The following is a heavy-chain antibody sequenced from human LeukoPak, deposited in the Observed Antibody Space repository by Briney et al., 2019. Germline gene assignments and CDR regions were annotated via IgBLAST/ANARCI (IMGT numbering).Heavy chain of an antibody. V-gene: IGHV3-74*01. CDR3: ARDKSYSGDS. CDR1: GFSITNYW. Sequence: GGSLRLSCTASGFSITNYWMHWVRQAAGKGPVWVSHINGDGSRTTYADSVKGRFTISRDDAKNTVHLQMDSLRADDTAVYYCARDKSYSGDSWGQGTLVTVSS. J-gene: IGHJ4*02. D-gene: IGHD3-10*01. CDR2: INGDGSRT.